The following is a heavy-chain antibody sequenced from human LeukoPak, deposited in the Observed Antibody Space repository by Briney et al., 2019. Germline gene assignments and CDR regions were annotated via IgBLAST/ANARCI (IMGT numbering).Heavy chain of an antibody. CDR2: ISSSDSTI. D-gene: IGHD2-21*01. CDR3: ARDDSRGFAY. J-gene: IGHJ4*02. CDR1: GFTFSFYT. V-gene: IGHV3-48*01. Sequence: GGSLRLSCAASGFTFSFYTMNWVRQAPGKGLEWVSYISSSDSTIYYADSVKGRFTISRDNAKNTLYLQINSLRAEDTAVYYCARDDSRGFAYWGQGTLVTVSS.